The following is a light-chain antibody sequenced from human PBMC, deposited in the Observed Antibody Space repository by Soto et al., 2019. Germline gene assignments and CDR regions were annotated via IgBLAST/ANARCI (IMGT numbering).Light chain of an antibody. CDR1: QSVSSSS. CDR2: GAS. CDR3: QQRSNRLT. J-gene: IGKJ4*01. Sequence: EIVLTQSPGTLSLSPGERATLSCRASQSVSSSSLGWYQQEPGQAPRLLIYGASSRASGIPDRFSGSGSGADFTLTIARLEPEDCAVYYCQQRSNRLTFGGGTKVEIK. V-gene: IGKV3D-20*02.